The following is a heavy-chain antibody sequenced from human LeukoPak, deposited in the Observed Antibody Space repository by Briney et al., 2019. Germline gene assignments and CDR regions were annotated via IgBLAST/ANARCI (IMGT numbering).Heavy chain of an antibody. J-gene: IGHJ6*03. Sequence: PGGSLRLSCAASGFTFSSYGMHWVRQAPGKGLEWVAVIWFDGSNKYCADSVKGRFTISRDNSKNTLDLQMNGLRAEDTAVYYCARDGGYCSRTSCPASRMDVWGKGTTVTVSS. CDR1: GFTFSSYG. V-gene: IGHV3-33*01. CDR2: IWFDGSNK. D-gene: IGHD2-2*03. CDR3: ARDGGYCSRTSCPASRMDV.